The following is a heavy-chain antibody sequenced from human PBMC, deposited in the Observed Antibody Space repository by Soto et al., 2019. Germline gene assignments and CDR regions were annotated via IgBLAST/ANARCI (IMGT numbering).Heavy chain of an antibody. CDR1: GGSLSYYY. CDR2: IYYSGNT. V-gene: IGHV4-59*01. CDR3: ARGAALTVFDN. D-gene: IGHD6-6*01. Sequence: QVQLQESGPGLVKPSETLSLTCTVSGGSLSYYYWSWIRQPPGKGLEWIGYIYYSGNTKYNPSLKNRVTMSVDTSKNQFSLEVTSVTAADAAVYYCARGAALTVFDNWGQGALVTVSS. J-gene: IGHJ4*02.